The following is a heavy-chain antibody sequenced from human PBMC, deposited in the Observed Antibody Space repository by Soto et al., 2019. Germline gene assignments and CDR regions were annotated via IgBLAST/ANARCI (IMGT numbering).Heavy chain of an antibody. V-gene: IGHV3-23*01. Sequence: GGSLRLSCAASGFTFSSYAMSWVRQAPGKGLEWVSAISGNGADTSYADSVKGRFTISRDNSKNTLYLQMSSLRAEDTAVYYCARDPDSSGYYVFDYWGQGTLVTVSS. CDR2: ISGNGADT. CDR1: GFTFSSYA. CDR3: ARDPDSSGYYVFDY. D-gene: IGHD3-22*01. J-gene: IGHJ4*02.